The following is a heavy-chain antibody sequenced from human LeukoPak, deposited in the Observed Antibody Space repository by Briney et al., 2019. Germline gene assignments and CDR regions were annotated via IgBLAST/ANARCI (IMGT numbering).Heavy chain of an antibody. J-gene: IGHJ4*02. CDR2: ISAYNGNT. D-gene: IGHD6-19*01. CDR1: GYTFTSYG. Sequence: GASVTVSCKASGYTFTSYGISWVRQAPGQGLEWMGWISAYNGNTNYAQKLQGRVTMTTDTSTSTAYMELRSLRSDDTAVYYCARLQYSSGWYGGNYFDYWGQGTLVTVSS. V-gene: IGHV1-18*01. CDR3: ARLQYSSGWYGGNYFDY.